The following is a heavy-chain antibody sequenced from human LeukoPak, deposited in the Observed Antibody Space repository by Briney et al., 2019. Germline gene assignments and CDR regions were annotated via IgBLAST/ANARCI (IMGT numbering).Heavy chain of an antibody. CDR2: ISGSGGST. Sequence: GGSLRPSCAASGFTFSSYAMSWVRQAPGKGLEWVSAISGSGGSTYYADSVKGRFTISRDNSKNTLYLQLNSLRAEDTAVYYCAKDYSGSHHFDCWGQGTLVTVSS. CDR3: AKDYSGSHHFDC. CDR1: GFTFSSYA. D-gene: IGHD1-26*01. V-gene: IGHV3-23*01. J-gene: IGHJ4*02.